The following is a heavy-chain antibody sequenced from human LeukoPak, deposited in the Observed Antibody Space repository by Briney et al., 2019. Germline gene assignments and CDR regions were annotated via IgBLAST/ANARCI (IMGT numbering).Heavy chain of an antibody. J-gene: IGHJ4*02. D-gene: IGHD4-17*01. CDR2: IKQDGSEK. CDR3: ARRLDYGDYGFSFFDY. CDR1: GFTFSSYW. Sequence: GGSLRLSCAASGFTFSSYWMSWVRQAPGKGLEWVANIKQDGSEKYYVDSVKGRFTISRDNAKNSLYLQMNSLRAEDTAVYYCARRLDYGDYGFSFFDYWGQGTLVTVSS. V-gene: IGHV3-7*01.